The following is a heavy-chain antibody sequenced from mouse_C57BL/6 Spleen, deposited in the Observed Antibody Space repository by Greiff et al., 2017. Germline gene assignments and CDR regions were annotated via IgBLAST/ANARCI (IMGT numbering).Heavy chain of an antibody. CDR3: ARRIGDY. CDR2: IDPSDSYT. Sequence: QVQLQQSGAELVRPGTSVKLSCKASGYTFPSYWMHWVKQRPGQGLEWIGVIDPSDSYTNYNQKFKGKATLTVDTSSSTAYMQLSSLTSEDSAVYYCARRIGDYWGQGTSVTVSS. CDR1: GYTFPSYW. J-gene: IGHJ4*01. V-gene: IGHV1-59*01.